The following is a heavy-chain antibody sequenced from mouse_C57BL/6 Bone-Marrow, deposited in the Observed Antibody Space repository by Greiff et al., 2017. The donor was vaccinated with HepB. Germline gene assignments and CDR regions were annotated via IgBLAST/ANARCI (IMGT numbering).Heavy chain of an antibody. CDR3: ANRYYGSTFFDY. J-gene: IGHJ2*01. CDR2: IYPGSGST. V-gene: IGHV1-55*01. D-gene: IGHD1-1*01. Sequence: QVQLQQPGAELVKPGASVKMSCKASGYTFTSYWITWVKQRPGQGLEWIGDIYPGSGSTNYNEKFKSKATLTVDTSSSTAYMQLSSLTSEDSAVYYCANRYYGSTFFDYWGQGTTLTVSS. CDR1: GYTFTSYW.